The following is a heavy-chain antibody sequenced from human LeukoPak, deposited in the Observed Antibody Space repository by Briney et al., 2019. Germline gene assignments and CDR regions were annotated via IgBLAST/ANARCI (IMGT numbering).Heavy chain of an antibody. CDR3: ARGRPHGNDY. CDR1: GFTFSYYW. J-gene: IGHJ4*02. D-gene: IGHD4-23*01. V-gene: IGHV3-74*01. CDR2: IASDGRST. Sequence: PGGSLRLSCAASGFTFSYYWMNWVRQAPGKGLVWVSRIASDGRSTTYADSVKGRFSISRDNAKNTLYLQMNSLRVEDTAVYYCARGRPHGNDYWGQGTLVTVSS.